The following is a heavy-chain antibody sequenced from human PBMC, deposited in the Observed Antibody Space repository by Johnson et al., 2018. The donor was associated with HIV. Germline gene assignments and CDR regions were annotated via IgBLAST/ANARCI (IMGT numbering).Heavy chain of an antibody. CDR3: AKEALRGGEYDAFDI. D-gene: IGHD2-15*01. Sequence: QVQLVESGGGLVKPGGSLRLSCAASGFTFSNYGMHWVRQAPGKGLEWVAFIRYDGSNKYYADSVKGRFTIFRDNSKNTLYMQMKSLRVEDTDVYYCAKEALRGGEYDAFDIWGQGTMVTVS. J-gene: IGHJ3*02. V-gene: IGHV3-30*02. CDR2: IRYDGSNK. CDR1: GFTFSNYG.